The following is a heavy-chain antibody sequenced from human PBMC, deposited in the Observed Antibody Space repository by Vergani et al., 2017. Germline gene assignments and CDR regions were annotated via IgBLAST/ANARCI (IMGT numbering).Heavy chain of an antibody. CDR2: VSGSSATP. V-gene: IGHV3-23*01. Sequence: EVQLLESGGGLVQPGGSLRLSCEASGFSFPGYAMSWVRQAPGKGLEWVSSVSGSSATPYYADSVKGRFIISRDNAENSLYLQMNNLRAGDTAIYYCARGGTRWFDPWGQGTLVTVSS. D-gene: IGHD3-16*01. CDR1: GFSFPGYA. J-gene: IGHJ5*02. CDR3: ARGGTRWFDP.